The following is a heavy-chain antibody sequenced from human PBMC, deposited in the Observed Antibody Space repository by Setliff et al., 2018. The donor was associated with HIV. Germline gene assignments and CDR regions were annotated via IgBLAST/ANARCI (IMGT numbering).Heavy chain of an antibody. D-gene: IGHD3-22*01. CDR1: GFNFGDYG. Sequence: GGSLRLSCIASGFNFGDYGMTWVRQAPGKGLEWVARIETDGSDTSYADSVKGRFTISRDNSKNTLYLQMNSLRAEDTAVYYCARDLVTYYDSSGYDYWGQGTLVTVSS. J-gene: IGHJ4*02. CDR3: ARDLVTYYDSSGYDY. V-gene: IGHV3-30*04. CDR2: IETDGSDT.